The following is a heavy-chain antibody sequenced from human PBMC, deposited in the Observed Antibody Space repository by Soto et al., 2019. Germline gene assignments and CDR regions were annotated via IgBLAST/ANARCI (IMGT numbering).Heavy chain of an antibody. CDR2: INHSGST. CDR3: ARFDLGGPDLYYYYMDV. V-gene: IGHV4-34*01. J-gene: IGHJ6*03. CDR1: GGSFSGYY. D-gene: IGHD3-10*01. Sequence: SETLSLTCAVYGGSFSGYYWSWTRQPPGKGLEWIGEINHSGSTNYNPSLKSRVTISVDTSKNQFSLKLSSVTAADTAVYYCARFDLGGPDLYYYYMDVWGKGTTVTVSS.